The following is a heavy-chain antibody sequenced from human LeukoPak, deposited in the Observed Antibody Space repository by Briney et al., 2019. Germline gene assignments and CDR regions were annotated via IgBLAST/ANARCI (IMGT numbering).Heavy chain of an antibody. CDR1: GFTFSSYG. J-gene: IGHJ6*02. D-gene: IGHD3-3*01. CDR3: AKDAHGSTYYDFWSGYYSGMDV. Sequence: PGGSLRLSCAASGFTFSSYGMHWARQAPGKGLEWVAVISYDGSNKYYADSVKGRFTISRDNSKNTLYLQMNSLRAEDTAVYYCAKDAHGSTYYDFWSGYYSGMDVWGQGTTVTVSS. CDR2: ISYDGSNK. V-gene: IGHV3-30*18.